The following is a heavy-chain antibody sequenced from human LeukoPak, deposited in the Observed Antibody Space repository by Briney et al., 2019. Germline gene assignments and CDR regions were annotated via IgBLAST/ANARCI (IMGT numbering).Heavy chain of an antibody. J-gene: IGHJ4*02. D-gene: IGHD4-11*01. CDR2: MNPNSGNT. CDR1: GYSLTNYY. Sequence: ASVKVSCKAFGYSLTNYYVHWVRQATGQGLEWMGWMNPNSGNTGYAQKFQGRVTMTRNTSISTAYMELSSLRSEDTAVYYCARRDYSSPNDYWGQGTLVTVSS. CDR3: ARRDYSSPNDY. V-gene: IGHV1-8*02.